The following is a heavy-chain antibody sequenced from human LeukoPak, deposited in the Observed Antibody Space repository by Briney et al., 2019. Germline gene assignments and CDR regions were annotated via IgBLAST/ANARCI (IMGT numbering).Heavy chain of an antibody. J-gene: IGHJ3*02. CDR1: GGSLSSYY. D-gene: IGHD6-19*01. Sequence: SETLSLTRTVSGGSLSSYYWSWIRQPPGKGLEWIGYIYYSASTNCNPSLKSRVNISVDTSKNQFSLNLSSVTAADTAVYYCARRKNSGWSTDAFDIWGQGTMVTVSS. CDR3: ARRKNSGWSTDAFDI. CDR2: IYYSAST. V-gene: IGHV4-59*08.